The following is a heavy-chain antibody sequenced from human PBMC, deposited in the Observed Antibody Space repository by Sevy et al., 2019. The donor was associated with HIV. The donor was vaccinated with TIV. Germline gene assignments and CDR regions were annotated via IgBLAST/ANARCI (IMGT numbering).Heavy chain of an antibody. CDR2: ISSSGSYI. J-gene: IGHJ4*02. CDR1: GFTFRSYT. Sequence: GGSLRLSCVASGFTFRSYTMKWVRQAPGKGLECVSSISSSGSYIYYADSVKGRFTISRDDAKNSLYLQMNTLRAEDAAQYDCARVRPYDTRDFDYWGQGTLVTVSS. CDR3: ARVRPYDTRDFDY. D-gene: IGHD3-22*01. V-gene: IGHV3-21*01.